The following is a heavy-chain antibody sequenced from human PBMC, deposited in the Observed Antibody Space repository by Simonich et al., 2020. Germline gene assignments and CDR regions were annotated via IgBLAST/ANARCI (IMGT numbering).Heavy chain of an antibody. V-gene: IGHV3-74*01. Sequence: EVQLVESGGGLVQPGGSLRLSCAASGFTFSSYWMHWVRQAPGKGLGLGSRINSDGSSTSYADSVKGRFTISRDNAKNTLYLQMNSLRAEDTAVYYCARDYSNYDAFDIWGQGTMVTVSS. D-gene: IGHD4-4*01. CDR2: INSDGSST. J-gene: IGHJ3*02. CDR3: ARDYSNYDAFDI. CDR1: GFTFSSYW.